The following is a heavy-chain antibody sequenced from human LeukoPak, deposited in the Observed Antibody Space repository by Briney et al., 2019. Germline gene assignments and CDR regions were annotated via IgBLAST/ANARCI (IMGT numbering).Heavy chain of an antibody. Sequence: GGSLRLSCAASGFTFSSYGMHWVRQAPGKGLEWVAFIRYDGSNKYYADSVKGRFTISRDNSKNTLYLQMNSLRAEGTAVYYCAKEAHYDFFGEYWGQGTLVTVSS. J-gene: IGHJ4*02. CDR2: IRYDGSNK. CDR3: AKEAHYDFFGEY. V-gene: IGHV3-30*02. CDR1: GFTFSSYG. D-gene: IGHD3-3*01.